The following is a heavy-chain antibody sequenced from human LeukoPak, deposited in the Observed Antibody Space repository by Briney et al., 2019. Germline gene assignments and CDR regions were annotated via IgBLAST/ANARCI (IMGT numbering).Heavy chain of an antibody. D-gene: IGHD3-10*01. V-gene: IGHV1-2*02. Sequence: ASVKVSCKASGYTFAAYFIHWVRQAPGQGLEWMGWINPNSGGTTYTQKFQGRVTVTRDTSISTAYMELSRLRSDDTALYYCARGNLPYYYGSGGSYPFDYWGQGTLVTVSS. J-gene: IGHJ4*02. CDR1: GYTFAAYF. CDR2: INPNSGGT. CDR3: ARGNLPYYYGSGGSYPFDY.